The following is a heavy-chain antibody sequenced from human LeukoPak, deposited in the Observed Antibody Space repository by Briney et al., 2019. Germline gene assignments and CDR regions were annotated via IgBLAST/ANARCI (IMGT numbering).Heavy chain of an antibody. Sequence: PSETLSLTCAVSGGSISSGGYSWSWIRQPPGKGLEWIGYIYHSGSTYYNPSLKSRVTISVDRSKNQFSLKLSSVTAADTAVYYCARGEVGAHDYWGQGTLVTVSS. CDR2: IYHSGST. CDR1: GGSISSGGYS. V-gene: IGHV4-30-2*01. D-gene: IGHD1-26*01. CDR3: ARGEVGAHDY. J-gene: IGHJ4*02.